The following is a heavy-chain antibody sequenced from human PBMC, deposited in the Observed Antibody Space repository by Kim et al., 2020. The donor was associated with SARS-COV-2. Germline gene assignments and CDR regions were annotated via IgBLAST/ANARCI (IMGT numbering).Heavy chain of an antibody. CDR3: AREILSRGSWSYNDY. CDR2: ITSNGETT. V-gene: IGHV3-64*01. Sequence: GGSLRLSCAVSGFSFSLYGMHWVRQAPGKGLEYVAGITSNGETTYYANSVKGRFTISRDNSKNSLFLQMGSLRREDMAVYYCAREILSRGSWSYNDYWG. J-gene: IGHJ4*01. CDR1: GFSFSLYG. D-gene: IGHD3-10*01.